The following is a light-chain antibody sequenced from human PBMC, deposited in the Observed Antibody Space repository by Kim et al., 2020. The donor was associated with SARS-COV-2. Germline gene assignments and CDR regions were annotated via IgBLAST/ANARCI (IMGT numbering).Light chain of an antibody. Sequence: QSALTQPASVSGSPGQSITISCTGTSSDVGGYNYVSWYQQHPGKAPKLMIYEVSNRPSGVSNRFSGSKSGNSASLTISGLQAEDEADDYCSSYTSSSTPVVCGGGTQITVL. CDR3: SSYTSSSTPVV. V-gene: IGLV2-14*01. CDR2: EVS. J-gene: IGLJ2*01. CDR1: SSDVGGYNY.